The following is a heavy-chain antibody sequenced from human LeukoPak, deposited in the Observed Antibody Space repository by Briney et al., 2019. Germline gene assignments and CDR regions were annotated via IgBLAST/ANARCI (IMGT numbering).Heavy chain of an antibody. J-gene: IGHJ4*02. CDR3: VSYNWNNPDY. CDR1: GFSFSTHY. CDR2: INGDGSSK. D-gene: IGHD1/OR15-1a*01. Sequence: GGSLRLSCAASGFSFSTHYMYWVRHAPGKGLVWVSRINGDGSSKAYADSVKGRFTISRDNAKNTLYLQMNSLRAEDTAVYYCVSYNWNNPDYWGQGTLVTVSS. V-gene: IGHV3-74*01.